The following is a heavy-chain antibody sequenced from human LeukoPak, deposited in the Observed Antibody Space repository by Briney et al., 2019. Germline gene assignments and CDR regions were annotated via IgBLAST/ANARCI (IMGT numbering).Heavy chain of an antibody. CDR1: GFAFSSYE. CDR2: ISSGGSTI. Sequence: GGSLRLSCAASGFAFSSYEMNWVRQAPGKGLEWVSYISSGGSTIYYADSVKGRFTISRDNAKNSLYLRMNSLRAEDTAVYYCATSGSYFPFGYWGQGTLVTVSS. J-gene: IGHJ4*02. V-gene: IGHV3-48*03. CDR3: ATSGSYFPFGY. D-gene: IGHD1-26*01.